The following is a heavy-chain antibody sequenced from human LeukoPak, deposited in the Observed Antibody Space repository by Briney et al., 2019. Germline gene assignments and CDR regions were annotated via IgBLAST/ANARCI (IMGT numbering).Heavy chain of an antibody. CDR1: GFTFSSYS. D-gene: IGHD3-10*01. V-gene: IGHV3-21*01. J-gene: IGHJ4*02. CDR2: ISSSSSYK. Sequence: GGSLRLSGAASGFTFSSYSMNWVRQAPGKGLEWVSSISSSSSYKYYADSVKGRFTISRDNAKNSLYLQMHSLRAEDTAVYYCARDQLLWFGELSYWGQGTLVTVSS. CDR3: ARDQLLWFGELSY.